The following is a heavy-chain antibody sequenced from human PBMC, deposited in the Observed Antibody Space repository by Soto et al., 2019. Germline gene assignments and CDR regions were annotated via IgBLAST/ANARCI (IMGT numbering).Heavy chain of an antibody. CDR2: ISDYGRI. V-gene: IGHV3-23*01. CDR3: ARGGLEPFDH. D-gene: IGHD1-1*01. CDR1: GFSFSSYA. J-gene: IGHJ4*02. Sequence: PGGSLRLSCVASGFSFSSYAMSWVRQAPGKGLEWVSRISDYGRINYADSVKDRFIISRDDARSELYLQLNDLRVEDTATYYCARGGLEPFDHWGQGALVTVSS.